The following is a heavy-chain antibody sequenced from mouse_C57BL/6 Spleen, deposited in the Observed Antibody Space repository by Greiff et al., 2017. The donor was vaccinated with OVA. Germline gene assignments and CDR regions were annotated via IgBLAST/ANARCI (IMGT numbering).Heavy chain of an antibody. CDR1: GFSLTSYG. CDR3: AKSANWDAGAMDY. V-gene: IGHV2-5*01. Sequence: QVQLKESGPGLVQPSQSLSITCTVSGFSLTSYGVHWVRQSPGKGLEWLGVIWRGGSTDYNAAFMSRLSITKDNSKSQVFFKMNSLQADDTAIYYRAKSANWDAGAMDYWGQGTSVTVSS. D-gene: IGHD4-1*01. CDR2: IWRGGST. J-gene: IGHJ4*01.